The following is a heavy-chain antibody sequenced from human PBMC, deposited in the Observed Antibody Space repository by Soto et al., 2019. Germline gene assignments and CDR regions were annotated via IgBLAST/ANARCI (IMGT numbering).Heavy chain of an antibody. Sequence: QVQLVQSGAQVKPPGASVKVSCKASGYTFTGHYMHWVRQVSGKRLEHLGWLKSDNGGTYYAPKFQGRVTFTRDTSTSTAYMELSGLKSDDTAVYFCARDLCPLGSGSACPLYGLDICGQGTTVVVS. CDR2: LKSDNGGT. V-gene: IGHV1-2*02. D-gene: IGHD3-10*01. J-gene: IGHJ6*02. CDR3: ARDLCPLGSGSACPLYGLDI. CDR1: GYTFTGHY.